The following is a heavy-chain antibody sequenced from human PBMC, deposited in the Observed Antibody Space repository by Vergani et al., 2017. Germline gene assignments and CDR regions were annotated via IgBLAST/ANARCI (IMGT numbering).Heavy chain of an antibody. Sequence: QLQLQESGPGLVKPSETLSLTCTVSGGSISSSSNHWGWIRQPPGKGLEWIGSIYYSGSTYYNPSLKSRVTISVDTSKNQFSLKLSSVTVADTAVYYCARHGRYFDLWGRGTLVTVSS. CDR3: ARHGRYFDL. J-gene: IGHJ2*01. CDR1: GGSISSSSNH. V-gene: IGHV4-39*01. D-gene: IGHD1-26*01. CDR2: IYYSGST.